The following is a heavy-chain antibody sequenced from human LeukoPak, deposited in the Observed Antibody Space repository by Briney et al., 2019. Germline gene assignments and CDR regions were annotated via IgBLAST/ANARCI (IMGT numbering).Heavy chain of an antibody. V-gene: IGHV4-39*01. CDR2: TYYSGST. D-gene: IGHD5-18*01. CDR1: GGSISSSSYY. J-gene: IGHJ5*02. Sequence: NPSETLSLTCTVSGGSISSSSYYWGWIRQPPGKGLEWIGSTYYSGSTYYNPPLKSRVTISVDTSKNQFSLKLSSVTAADTAVYYCARAQRGYSSLFDPWGQGTLVTVSS. CDR3: ARAQRGYSSLFDP.